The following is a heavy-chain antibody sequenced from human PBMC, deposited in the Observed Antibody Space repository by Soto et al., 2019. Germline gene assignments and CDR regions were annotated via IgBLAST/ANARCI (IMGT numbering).Heavy chain of an antibody. D-gene: IGHD6-6*01. CDR1: GGSISSSSYY. Sequence: SETLSLTCTVSGGSISSSSYYWGWIRQPPGKGLEWIGSIYYSGSTYYDPSLKSRVTISVDTSKNQFSLKLSSVTAADTAVYYFARHESIAARPSYFGYWGQGTLVTVSS. CDR3: ARHESIAARPSYFGY. J-gene: IGHJ4*02. CDR2: IYYSGST. V-gene: IGHV4-39*01.